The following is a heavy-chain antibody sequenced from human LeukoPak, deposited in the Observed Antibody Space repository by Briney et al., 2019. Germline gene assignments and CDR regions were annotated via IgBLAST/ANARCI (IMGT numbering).Heavy chain of an antibody. Sequence: SETLSLTCTVSGGSISSSSYYWGWIRQPPGKGLEWIGSIYYSGGTYYNPSLKSRVTISVDTSKNQFSLKLSSVTAADTAVYYCARRVGARRGNFDYWGQGTLVTVSS. CDR3: ARRVGARRGNFDY. V-gene: IGHV4-39*01. D-gene: IGHD1-26*01. CDR2: IYYSGGT. J-gene: IGHJ4*02. CDR1: GGSISSSSYY.